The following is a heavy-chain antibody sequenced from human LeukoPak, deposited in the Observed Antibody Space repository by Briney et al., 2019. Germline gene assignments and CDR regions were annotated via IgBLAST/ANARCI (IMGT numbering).Heavy chain of an antibody. V-gene: IGHV3-30*02. D-gene: IGHD3-10*01. Sequence: SGGSLRLSCAASGFTFSSYGMHWVRQAPGKGLEWVAFIRYDGSNKYYADSVKGRFTISRDNSKNTLYLQMNSLRAEDTAVYYCAKDVRYHGSGSYYNWFDPWGQGTLVTVSS. CDR1: GFTFSSYG. J-gene: IGHJ5*02. CDR2: IRYDGSNK. CDR3: AKDVRYHGSGSYYNWFDP.